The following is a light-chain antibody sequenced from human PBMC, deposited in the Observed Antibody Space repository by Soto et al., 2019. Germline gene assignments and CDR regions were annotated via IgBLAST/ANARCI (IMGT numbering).Light chain of an antibody. CDR3: QQTYSTPPT. J-gene: IGKJ2*01. CDR2: AAS. V-gene: IGKV1-39*01. Sequence: DIQMTQSPSSLSASVGDRVTITCRTSQSISYYLNWYQQKPGKAPKLLIYAASSLQSGVPSRFSGSGSGTDFTLTISSPQPEDFATYYCQQTYSTPPTFGQGTTLEIK. CDR1: QSISYY.